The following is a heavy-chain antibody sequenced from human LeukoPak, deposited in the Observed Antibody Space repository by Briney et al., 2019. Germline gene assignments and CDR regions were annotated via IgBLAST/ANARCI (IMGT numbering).Heavy chain of an antibody. D-gene: IGHD1-7*01. CDR1: GGTFSSYT. V-gene: IGHV1-69*02. CDR3: ARVGPAGTTIGYYYYYMDV. J-gene: IGHJ6*03. Sequence: SVKVSCKASGGTFSSYTISWARQAPGQGLEWMGRIIPILGIANYAQKFQGRVTITADKSTSTAYMELSSLRSEDTAVYYCARVGPAGTTIGYYYYYMDVWGKGTTVTVSS. CDR2: IIPILGIA.